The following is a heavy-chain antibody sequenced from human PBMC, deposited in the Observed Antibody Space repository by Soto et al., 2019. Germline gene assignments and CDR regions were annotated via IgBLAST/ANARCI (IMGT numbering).Heavy chain of an antibody. Sequence: QITLKESGPTLVTPTQTLTLTCTFSGFSLNTGGLGVGWIRQPPGKALEWLALIYWDNDKRYSPSLKSRLTITKDTSKNQVVLTMTNMDPVDAATYYCVHSRCGGDCLQSYSSHYYYGMDVWGQGTTVTVSS. J-gene: IGHJ6*02. D-gene: IGHD2-21*02. CDR2: IYWDNDK. V-gene: IGHV2-5*02. CDR3: VHSRCGGDCLQSYSSHYYYGMDV. CDR1: GFSLNTGGLG.